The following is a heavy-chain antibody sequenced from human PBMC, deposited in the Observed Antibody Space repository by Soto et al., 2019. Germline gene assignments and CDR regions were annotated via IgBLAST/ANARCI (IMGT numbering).Heavy chain of an antibody. CDR2: IDPSDSYT. CDR3: ARLGKAAIVGATSGDY. V-gene: IGHV5-10-1*01. J-gene: IGHJ4*02. CDR1: GYSFTSYW. D-gene: IGHD1-26*01. Sequence: EVQLVQSGAEVKKPGESLRISCKGSGYSFTSYWISWGRQMPGKGLEWMGRIDPSDSYTNYSPSFQGHVTISADKSISTASLQWSSLKASDTAMYYCARLGKAAIVGATSGDYWGQGTLVPVSS.